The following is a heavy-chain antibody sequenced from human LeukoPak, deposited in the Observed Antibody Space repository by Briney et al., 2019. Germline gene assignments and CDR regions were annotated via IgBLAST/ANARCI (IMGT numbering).Heavy chain of an antibody. J-gene: IGHJ4*02. CDR1: GFAFNRYW. V-gene: IGHV3-74*01. D-gene: IGHD4-17*01. CDR3: VSRNYGSSPFDY. Sequence: GGSLRLSCAASGFAFNRYWMHWVRQAPGKGLVWVSRISSDGSNTNYADSVKGRFTISRDNAENTLYLQMDSLTAEDTAVYYCVSRNYGSSPFDYWGQGTLVTVSS. CDR2: ISSDGSNT.